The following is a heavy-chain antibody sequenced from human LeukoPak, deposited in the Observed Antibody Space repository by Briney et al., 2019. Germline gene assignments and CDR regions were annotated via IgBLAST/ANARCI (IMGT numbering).Heavy chain of an antibody. D-gene: IGHD2-15*01. Sequence: PSETLSLTCAVSGGSISSYYWSWIRQPPGKGLEWIGYIYYSGSTNYNPSLKSRVTISVDTSKNQFSLKLSSVTAADTAVYYCARQILATDAFDIWGQGTMVTVSS. CDR2: IYYSGST. J-gene: IGHJ3*02. CDR1: GGSISSYY. CDR3: ARQILATDAFDI. V-gene: IGHV4-59*08.